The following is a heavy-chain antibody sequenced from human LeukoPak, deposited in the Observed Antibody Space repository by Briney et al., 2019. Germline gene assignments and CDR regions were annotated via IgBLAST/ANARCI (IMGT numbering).Heavy chain of an antibody. CDR2: ISSSHNYI. D-gene: IGHD3-22*01. CDR1: GFIFSDYS. V-gene: IGHV3-21*01. Sequence: GGSLRLSCAASGFIFSDYSMTWVRQAPGKGLEWVSSISSSHNYIYYADSVKGRFTMSRDNAKNSLFLQMNSLRAEDTAVYYCARSGYYSYDGFDIWGQGTMVTVSS. CDR3: ARSGYYSYDGFDI. J-gene: IGHJ3*02.